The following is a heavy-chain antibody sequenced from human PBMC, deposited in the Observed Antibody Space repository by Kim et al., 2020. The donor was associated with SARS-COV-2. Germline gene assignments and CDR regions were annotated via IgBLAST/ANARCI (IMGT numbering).Heavy chain of an antibody. CDR2: ICNDGSNK. D-gene: IGHD2-2*01. CDR3: ARGGERYCSSTSCYYFDY. V-gene: IGHV3-33*01. CDR1: GFTFSSYG. J-gene: IGHJ4*02. Sequence: GGSLRLSCAASGFTFSSYGMHWVRQAPGKGLEWVAGICNDGSNKYYADSVKGRFTISRDNSKNTLYLQMNSLRAEDTAVYYCARGGERYCSSTSCYYFDYWGQGTLVTVSS.